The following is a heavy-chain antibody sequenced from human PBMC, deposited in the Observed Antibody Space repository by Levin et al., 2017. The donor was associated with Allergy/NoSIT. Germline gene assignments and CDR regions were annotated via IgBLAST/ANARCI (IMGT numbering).Heavy chain of an antibody. CDR2: ITLDVTDT. J-gene: IGHJ4*02. CDR3: ARGGCSSTSCLDY. V-gene: IGHV3-74*01. Sequence: GGSLRLSCAASGFTFSRFYMHWVRQAPGKGLVWVSRITLDVTDTYYADSVKGRFTISRDNAENTLFLQMNSLRAEDTAIYYCARGGCSSTSCLDYWGQGILVTVSS. D-gene: IGHD2-2*01. CDR1: GFTFSRFY.